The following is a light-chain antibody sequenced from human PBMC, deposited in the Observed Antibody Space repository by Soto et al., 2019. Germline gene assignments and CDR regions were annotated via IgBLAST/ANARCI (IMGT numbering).Light chain of an antibody. CDR2: EVS. CDR1: SSDVGGYNF. CDR3: SSYGGSNNLNWL. J-gene: IGLJ3*02. V-gene: IGLV2-8*01. Sequence: QSALTQPPSASGSPGQPVTISCTGTSSDVGGYNFVSWYQQQPGKAPKLLIYEVSKRPSGVPDRFSGSKSGYTASLTVSGLQAEDEADYYCSSYGGSNNLNWLFGGGTKLTVL.